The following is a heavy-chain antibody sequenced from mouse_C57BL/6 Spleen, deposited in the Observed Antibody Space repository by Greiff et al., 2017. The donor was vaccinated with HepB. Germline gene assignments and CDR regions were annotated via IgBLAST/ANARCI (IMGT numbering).Heavy chain of an antibody. Sequence: EVQLQQPGPELVKPGASVKISCKASGYSFTGYYMHWVKQSSEKSLEWIGEINPSTGGTSYNQKFKGKATLTVDKSSSTAYMQLKSLTSEDSAVYYCARDYDGGNYYAMDYWGQGTSVTVSS. CDR2: INPSTGGT. V-gene: IGHV1-43*01. CDR1: GYSFTGYY. J-gene: IGHJ4*01. CDR3: ARDYDGGNYYAMDY. D-gene: IGHD2-4*01.